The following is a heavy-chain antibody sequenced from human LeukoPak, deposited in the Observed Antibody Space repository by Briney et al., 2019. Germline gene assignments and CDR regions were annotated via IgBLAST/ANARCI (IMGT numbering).Heavy chain of an antibody. D-gene: IGHD6-19*01. V-gene: IGHV4-59*12. Sequence: KPSETLSLTCTVSGGSISSYYWSWIRQPPGKGLEWIGYIYYSGSTNYNPSLKSRVTISVGTSKNQFSLKLSSVTAADTAVYYCAREGEQWLARGDAFDIWGQGTMVTVSS. J-gene: IGHJ3*02. CDR2: IYYSGST. CDR1: GGSISSYY. CDR3: AREGEQWLARGDAFDI.